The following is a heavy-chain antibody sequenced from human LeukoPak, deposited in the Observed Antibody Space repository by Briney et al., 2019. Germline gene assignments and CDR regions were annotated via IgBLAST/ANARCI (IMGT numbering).Heavy chain of an antibody. CDR3: ARGKGLRYFYWLSVGFDY. V-gene: IGHV3-74*01. Sequence: GGSLRLSCAASGFTFSSYWMHWVRQPPGKGLVWVSRINSDGSSTSYPDSVKGRFTISRDNAKNTLYLQMNSLRAEDTAVYYCARGKGLRYFYWLSVGFDYWGQGTLVTVSS. J-gene: IGHJ4*02. CDR2: INSDGSST. CDR1: GFTFSSYW. D-gene: IGHD3-9*01.